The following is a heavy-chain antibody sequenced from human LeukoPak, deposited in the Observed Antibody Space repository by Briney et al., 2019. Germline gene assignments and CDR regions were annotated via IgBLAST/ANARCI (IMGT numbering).Heavy chain of an antibody. J-gene: IGHJ5*02. D-gene: IGHD6-6*01. CDR2: ISSSSSNL. CDR3: ARGREGIAARWWVEEPRWYFFDP. Sequence: PGGPLRLSCAASGFTFSSYTMNWVRQVPGKGLEWVSSISSSSSNLYYADSVKGRFTISRDNAMKSLYLQMNSLRAEDTAVYYCARGREGIAARWWVEEPRWYFFDPWGQGTLVTVSS. V-gene: IGHV3-21*01. CDR1: GFTFSSYT.